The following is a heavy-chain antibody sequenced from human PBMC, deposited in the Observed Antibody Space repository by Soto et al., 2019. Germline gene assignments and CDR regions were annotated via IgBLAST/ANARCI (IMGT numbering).Heavy chain of an antibody. CDR2: ISRSSSII. V-gene: IGHV3-21*01. CDR1: GFTFSNYG. Sequence: EVQLVESGGGLVKPGGSLRLSCAVSGFTFSNYGMNWVRQAPGKGLEWVSSISRSSSIIYYADSLKGRFTISRDNAKNSLYLQMNSLRAEDTAVYYCARDYSVTMLRGVPNYYGMDVWGQGTTVTVSS. J-gene: IGHJ6*02. CDR3: ARDYSVTMLRGVPNYYGMDV. D-gene: IGHD3-10*01.